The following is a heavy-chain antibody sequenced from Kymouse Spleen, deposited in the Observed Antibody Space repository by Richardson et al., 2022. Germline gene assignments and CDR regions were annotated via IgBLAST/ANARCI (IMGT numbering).Heavy chain of an antibody. CDR1: GGSFSGYY. J-gene: IGHJ5*02. Sequence: QVQLQQWGAGLLKPSETLSLTCAVYGGSFSGYYWSWIRQPPGKGLEWIGEINHSGSTNYNPSLKSRVTISVDTSKNQFSLKLSSVTAADTAVYYCARGGNYEENWFDPWGQGTLVTVSS. V-gene: IGHV4-34*01. CDR3: ARGGNYEENWFDP. D-gene: IGHD1-7*01. CDR2: INHSGST.